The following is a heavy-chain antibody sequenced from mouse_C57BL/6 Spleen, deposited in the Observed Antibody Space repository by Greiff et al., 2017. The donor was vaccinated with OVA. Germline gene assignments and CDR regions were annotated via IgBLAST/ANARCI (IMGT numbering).Heavy chain of an antibody. CDR2: IDPEAGDT. CDR1: GFNIKDYY. V-gene: IGHV14-1*01. D-gene: IGHD1-1*01. Sequence: EVQLQQSGAELVRPGASVKLSCTASGFNIKDYYMHWVKQRPEQGLEWIGRIDPEAGDTEYAPKFQGKATMTADTSSNTAYLQLSSLTSEDTAVYYCTSTTVVATRYWYFDVWGTGTTVTGSS. CDR3: TSTTVVATRYWYFDV. J-gene: IGHJ1*03.